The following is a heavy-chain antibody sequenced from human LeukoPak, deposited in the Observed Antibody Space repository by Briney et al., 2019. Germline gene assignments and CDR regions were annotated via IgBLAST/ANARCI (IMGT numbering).Heavy chain of an antibody. Sequence: GGSLRLSCAASGFTFSSYWMSWVRQAPGKGLEWVANIKQDGSEKYYVDSVKGRFTISRDNAKNSLYLQMNSLRAEDTAVYYCAREYYDILTGYYDADAFDIWGQGTMVTVSS. CDR2: IKQDGSEK. J-gene: IGHJ3*02. CDR3: AREYYDILTGYYDADAFDI. CDR1: GFTFSSYW. V-gene: IGHV3-7*03. D-gene: IGHD3-9*01.